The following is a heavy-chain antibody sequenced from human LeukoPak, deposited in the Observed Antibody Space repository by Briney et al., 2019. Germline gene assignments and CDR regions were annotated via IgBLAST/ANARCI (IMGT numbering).Heavy chain of an antibody. CDR1: GFTFSSYV. Sequence: GGSLRLSCAASGFTFSSYVMSWVRQAPGKGLEWVSGISGSGATTFYADSVKGRFTISRDNSKNTLYLQMNSLRAEDTAVYYCAKGPIGYCSGGSCYSEFLGWFDPWGQGTLVTVSS. CDR3: AKGPIGYCSGGSCYSEFLGWFDP. J-gene: IGHJ5*02. D-gene: IGHD2-15*01. V-gene: IGHV3-23*01. CDR2: ISGSGATT.